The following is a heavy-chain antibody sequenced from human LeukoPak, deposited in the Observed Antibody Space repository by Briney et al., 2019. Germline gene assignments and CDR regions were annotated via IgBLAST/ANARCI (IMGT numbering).Heavy chain of an antibody. D-gene: IGHD6-19*01. Sequence: SETLSLTCTVSGGSISSYYWSWIRQPPGKGLEWIGYIYYSGNTNYNPSLKSRVTISVDTSKNQFSLKLSSVTAADTAVYYCARDSALAQAVTFDYWGQGTLVTVSS. J-gene: IGHJ4*02. V-gene: IGHV4-59*12. CDR2: IYYSGNT. CDR1: GGSISSYY. CDR3: ARDSALAQAVTFDY.